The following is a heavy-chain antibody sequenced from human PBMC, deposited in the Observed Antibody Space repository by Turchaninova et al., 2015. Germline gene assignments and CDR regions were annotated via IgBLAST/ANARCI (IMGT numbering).Heavy chain of an antibody. CDR1: GYTFTRYW. D-gene: IGHD3-3*01. J-gene: IGHJ4*02. Sequence: EVQLVQSGAEVTKPGESLRISCQGSGYTFTRYWIGWVRQMPGKGLEWMGIIYPAASATTSNPPFQREVTSSADMSISTAYVQGSSPKASDTAMYYWARARDGDFYFDSWGQGTLVTVSS. CDR2: IYPAASAT. V-gene: IGHV5-51*01. CDR3: ARARDGDFYFDS.